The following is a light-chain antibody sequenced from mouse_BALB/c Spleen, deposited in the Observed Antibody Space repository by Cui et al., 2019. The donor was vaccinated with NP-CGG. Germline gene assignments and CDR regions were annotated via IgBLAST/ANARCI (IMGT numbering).Light chain of an antibody. J-gene: IGLJ1*01. Sequence: VVTQNSAPTTSPGETVTLTCRSSTGAVTTSNYANWVQEKPDHLFTGLIGGTNNRAPGVPARFSGSLIGDKAALTITGAQTEDEAIYFCALWYSNHWVFGGGTKLTVL. CDR3: ALWYSNHWV. V-gene: IGLV1*01. CDR2: GTN. CDR1: TGAVTTSNY.